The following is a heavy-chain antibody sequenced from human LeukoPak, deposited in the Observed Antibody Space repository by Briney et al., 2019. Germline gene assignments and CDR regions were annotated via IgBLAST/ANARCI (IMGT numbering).Heavy chain of an antibody. CDR3: AGPGVAAAGDAFDI. CDR2: ISSSSSYI. V-gene: IGHV3-21*01. CDR1: GFTFSSYS. D-gene: IGHD6-13*01. J-gene: IGHJ3*02. Sequence: NTGGSLRLSCAASGFTFSSYSMNWVRQAPGKGLEWVSSISSSSSYIYYADSVKGRFTISRDNAENSLYLQMNSLRAEDAAVYYCAGPGVAAAGDAFDIWGQGTMVTVSS.